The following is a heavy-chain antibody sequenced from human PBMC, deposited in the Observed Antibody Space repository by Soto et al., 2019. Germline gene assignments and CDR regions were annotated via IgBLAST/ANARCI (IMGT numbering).Heavy chain of an antibody. J-gene: IGHJ4*02. D-gene: IGHD6-19*01. CDR1: GFTFSSYG. CDR3: ANEYSSGWSVPFDY. CDR2: ISYDGSNK. Sequence: PGGSLRLSCAASGFTFSSYGMHWVRQAPGKGLEWVAVISYDGSNKYYADSVKGRFTISRDNSKNTLYLQMNSLRAEDTAVYYCANEYSSGWSVPFDYWGQGTLVTVSS. V-gene: IGHV3-30*18.